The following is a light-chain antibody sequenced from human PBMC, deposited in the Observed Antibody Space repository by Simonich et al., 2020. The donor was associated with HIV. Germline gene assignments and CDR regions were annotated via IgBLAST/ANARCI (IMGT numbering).Light chain of an antibody. CDR2: GAS. J-gene: IGKJ3*01. V-gene: IGKV3-20*01. CDR1: QSVSSSY. CDR3: QQYGSSFT. Sequence: IVLTQSPGTLSLSPGKIATLSCMASQSVSSSYLAWYQQKPGQAPMLLIYGASSRSTGRPDRFSGSGSGTDFTLTISRLEPEDLAVYYCQQYGSSFTFGPGTKVDIK.